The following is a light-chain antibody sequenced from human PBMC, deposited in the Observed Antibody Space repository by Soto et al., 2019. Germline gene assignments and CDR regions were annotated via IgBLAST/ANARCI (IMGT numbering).Light chain of an antibody. J-gene: IGKJ1*01. CDR2: AAS. Sequence: DIQMTQSPSSLSASVGDRVIITCRASQGIGDDLGWYQQKPGKAQKRLSYAASSLQSGVPSRFSGSGYGTDFTLTISSLQPDDFASYYCRQHNTYPWTFGPGTKVEVK. V-gene: IGKV1-17*01. CDR1: QGIGDD. CDR3: RQHNTYPWT.